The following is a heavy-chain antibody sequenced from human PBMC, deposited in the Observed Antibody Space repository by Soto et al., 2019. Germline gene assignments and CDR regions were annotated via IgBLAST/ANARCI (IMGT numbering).Heavy chain of an antibody. V-gene: IGHV1-69*01. Sequence: QVQLVQSGAEVKKPGSSVKVSCKASGGTFSSYAISWVRQAPGQGLEWMGGIIPIFGTANYAEKFQGRVTITADESTSTAYMELSSLRSEVTAVYYCARDTNLSSSYYYCGMDVWGQGTTVTVSS. J-gene: IGHJ6*02. D-gene: IGHD6-6*01. CDR2: IIPIFGTA. CDR3: ARDTNLSSSYYYCGMDV. CDR1: GGTFSSYA.